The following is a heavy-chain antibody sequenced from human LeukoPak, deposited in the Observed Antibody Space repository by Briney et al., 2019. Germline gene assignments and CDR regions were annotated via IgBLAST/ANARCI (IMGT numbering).Heavy chain of an antibody. CDR1: GFTFSSYS. V-gene: IGHV3-21*04. CDR2: ISSSSSYI. J-gene: IGHJ6*02. D-gene: IGHD6-19*01. CDR3: ARVDGWSYGMDV. Sequence: GGSLRLSCAASGFTFSSYSMNWVRQAPGKGLEWVSSISSSSSYIYYADSVKGRFTISRDNSKNTLYLQMNSLRAEDTAVYYCARVDGWSYGMDVWGQGTTVTVSS.